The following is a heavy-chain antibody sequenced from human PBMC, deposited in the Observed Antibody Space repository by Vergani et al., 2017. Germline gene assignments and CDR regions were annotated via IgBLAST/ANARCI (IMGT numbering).Heavy chain of an antibody. CDR1: GFSFNSYR. J-gene: IGHJ5*01. D-gene: IGHD3-9*01. CDR2: IKSDGSIT. Sequence: DVHLAESGGGFFQPGGSLRLSCSASGFSFNSYRMHWVRQVPGKVLFWVSRIKSDGSITAYADSVKGRFTISRDNAQNTLSLQMKSLRVEDTGVYYCARSRCIETCYMSNWLDSWGQGTLVTVSS. CDR3: ARSRCIETCYMSNWLDS. V-gene: IGHV3-74*03.